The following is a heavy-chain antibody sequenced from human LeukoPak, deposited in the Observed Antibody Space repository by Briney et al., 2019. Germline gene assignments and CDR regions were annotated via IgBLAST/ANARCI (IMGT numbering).Heavy chain of an antibody. J-gene: IGHJ6*03. CDR3: ARASKENYYYYYYMDV. Sequence: PSETLSLTCTVSGGSISSSSYYWGWIRQPPGKGLEWIGSIYYSGSTYYNPSLKSRVTISVDTSKNQFSLKLSSVTAADTAVYYCARASKENYYYYYYMDVWGKGTTVTISS. CDR1: GGSISSSSYY. V-gene: IGHV4-39*07. CDR2: IYYSGST.